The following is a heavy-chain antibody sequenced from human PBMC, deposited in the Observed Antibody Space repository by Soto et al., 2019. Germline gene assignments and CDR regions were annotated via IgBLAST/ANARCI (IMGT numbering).Heavy chain of an antibody. CDR1: GYTFTIYY. V-gene: IGHV1-46*01. CDR3: ARAVGATTDDAFDI. CDR2: INPSGGST. J-gene: IGHJ3*02. D-gene: IGHD1-26*01. Sequence: GASVKVSCKASGYTFTIYYMHWARQAPGQGLEWMGIINPSGGSTSYAQKFQGRVTMTRDTSTSTVYMELSSLRSEDTAVYYCARAVGATTDDAFDIWGQGTMVTV.